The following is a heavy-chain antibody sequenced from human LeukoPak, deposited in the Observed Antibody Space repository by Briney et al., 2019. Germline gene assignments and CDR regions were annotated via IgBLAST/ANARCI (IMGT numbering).Heavy chain of an antibody. CDR2: IHYTGST. CDR1: GGSISGYY. D-gene: IGHD2-2*01. Sequence: SETLSLTCTVSGGSISGYYWSWIRQPPGRGLQFIGYIHYTGSTNYNPSLESRVTLSVDTSKNQFSLKLRSVTVADTAVYYCARLSKDTVVLPAAMAHYFDYWGQGTLVTVSS. V-gene: IGHV4-59*08. J-gene: IGHJ4*02. CDR3: ARLSKDTVVLPAAMAHYFDY.